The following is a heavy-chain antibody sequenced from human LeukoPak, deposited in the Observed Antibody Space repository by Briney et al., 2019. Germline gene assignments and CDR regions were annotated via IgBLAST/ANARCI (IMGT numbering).Heavy chain of an antibody. Sequence: SETLSLTCTVSGGSISSSSYYWGWIRQPPGKGLEWIGSIHYGGSPYYNPSLKRRVTLSIDTSKDQLSLTLTSVTAADSAVYYCATLSSGADFDVWGQGTVVTVSS. CDR3: ATLSSGADFDV. D-gene: IGHD3-22*01. J-gene: IGHJ3*01. CDR2: IHYGGSP. V-gene: IGHV4-39*07. CDR1: GGSISSSSYY.